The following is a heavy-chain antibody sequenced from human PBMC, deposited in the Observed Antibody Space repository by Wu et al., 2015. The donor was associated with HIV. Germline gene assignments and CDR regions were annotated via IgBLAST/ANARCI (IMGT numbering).Heavy chain of an antibody. CDR1: GYRFTSHG. CDR2: ISTYNANT. V-gene: IGHV1-18*01. D-gene: IGHD2-2*01. CDR3: ARVGCRPTSCFYYFDY. J-gene: IGHJ4*02. Sequence: VQLVQSGSEVKKPGASVKVSCKASGYRFTSHGISWVRQAPGQGLEWMGWISTYNANTNYAQKFQGRITMTTDTSTNTAYLDLRGLRSGDTAMYYCARVGCRPTSCFYYFDYWGPEPGHRLV.